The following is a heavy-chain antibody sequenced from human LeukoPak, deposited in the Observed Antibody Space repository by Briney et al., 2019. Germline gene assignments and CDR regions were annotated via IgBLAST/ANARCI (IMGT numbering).Heavy chain of an antibody. J-gene: IGHJ4*02. V-gene: IGHV4-4*02. D-gene: IGHD3-10*01. Sequence: SETLSLTCAVSGGSISSSNWWSWVRQPPGKGLEWIGEIYHSGSTNYNPSLKSRVTISVDKSKNQFSLKLSSVTAADTAVYYCARARFYGSGSYHFDYWGQGTLVTVSS. CDR1: GGSISSSNW. CDR3: ARARFYGSGSYHFDY. CDR2: IYHSGST.